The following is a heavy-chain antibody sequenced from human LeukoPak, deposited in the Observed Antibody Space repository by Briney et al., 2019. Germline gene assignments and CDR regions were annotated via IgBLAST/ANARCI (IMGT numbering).Heavy chain of an antibody. D-gene: IGHD2-2*01. V-gene: IGHV1-18*01. CDR3: ARDPGFVVVPAAMGGDY. J-gene: IGHJ4*02. CDR1: GYTFTSYG. Sequence: ASVKVSCKASGYTFTSYGISWVRQAPGQGLEWMGWISAYNGNTNYAQKLQGRVTMTTDTSTSTAYMELRSLRSDDTAVYYCARDPGFVVVPAAMGGDYWGRGTLVTVSS. CDR2: ISAYNGNT.